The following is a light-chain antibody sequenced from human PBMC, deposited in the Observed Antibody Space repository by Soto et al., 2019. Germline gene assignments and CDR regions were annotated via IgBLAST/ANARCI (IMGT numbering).Light chain of an antibody. V-gene: IGKV4-1*01. CDR1: QTFLYNSNSNHH. Sequence: DIVLTQSPESLAVSLGERSTINCKSGQTFLYNSNSNHHLSWYQQKLGQSPNRLSYWTSTRESGVPERSIRSGSAAEFSLTISSLLAADVAVYYCQQSFGNFTLTFGQGTKVDI. CDR3: QQSFGNFTLT. CDR2: WTS. J-gene: IGKJ1*01.